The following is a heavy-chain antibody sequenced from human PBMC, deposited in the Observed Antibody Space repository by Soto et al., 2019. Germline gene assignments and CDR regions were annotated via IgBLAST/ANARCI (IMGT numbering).Heavy chain of an antibody. Sequence: EVQLLESGGGLVQPGGSLRLSCAASGFTFSNYAMSWVRQAPGKGLEWVSGISGSSGTTYYADSVKGRFTISRDNSKNTLFLQMNSLRAEDTAVYYCAKDSYGSGIHFYYYDYMDVWGKGTTVTVSS. D-gene: IGHD3-10*01. CDR2: ISGSSGTT. CDR1: GFTFSNYA. CDR3: AKDSYGSGIHFYYYDYMDV. J-gene: IGHJ6*03. V-gene: IGHV3-23*01.